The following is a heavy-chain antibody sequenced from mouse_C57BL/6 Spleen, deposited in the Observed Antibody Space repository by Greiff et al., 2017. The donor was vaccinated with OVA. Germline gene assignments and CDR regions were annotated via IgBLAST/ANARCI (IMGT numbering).Heavy chain of an antibody. V-gene: IGHV1-22*01. D-gene: IGHD2-10*02. J-gene: IGHJ2*01. Sequence: DVQLQESGPELVKPGASVKMSCKASGYTFTDYNMHWVKQSHGKSLEWIGYINPNNGGTSYNQKFKGKATLTVNKSSSTAYMELRSLTSEDSAVYYCARTGYGNYDYWGQGTTLTVSS. CDR2: INPNNGGT. CDR3: ARTGYGNYDY. CDR1: GYTFTDYN.